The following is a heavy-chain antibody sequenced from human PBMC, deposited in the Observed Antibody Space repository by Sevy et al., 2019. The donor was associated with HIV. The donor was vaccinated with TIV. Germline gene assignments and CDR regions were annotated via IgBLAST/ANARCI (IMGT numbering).Heavy chain of an antibody. D-gene: IGHD4-17*01. Sequence: GGSLRLSCAASGFTFSSYSMNWVRQARGKGLEWVSSISSSSSYIYYADSSKGRLTISRDNAMNSLYLHMNSLRSEDTAVYYCARGVYGDYSDAFYIWGQGTIVTGSS. V-gene: IGHV3-21*01. J-gene: IGHJ3*02. CDR2: ISSSSSYI. CDR1: GFTFSSYS. CDR3: ARGVYGDYSDAFYI.